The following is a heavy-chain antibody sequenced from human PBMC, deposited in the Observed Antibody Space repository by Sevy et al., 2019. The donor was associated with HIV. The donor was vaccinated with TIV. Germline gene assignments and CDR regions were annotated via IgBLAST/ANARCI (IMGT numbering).Heavy chain of an antibody. Sequence: SETLSLTCAVYGGSFSGYYWSWIRQPPGKGLEWIGEINHSGSTNYNPSLKSRVTISVDTSKNQFSLKLSSVTATDTAVYYCARGEGDLTIWGQGTLVTVSS. CDR1: GGSFSGYY. D-gene: IGHD3-3*01. J-gene: IGHJ4*02. CDR2: INHSGST. V-gene: IGHV4-34*01. CDR3: ARGEGDLTI.